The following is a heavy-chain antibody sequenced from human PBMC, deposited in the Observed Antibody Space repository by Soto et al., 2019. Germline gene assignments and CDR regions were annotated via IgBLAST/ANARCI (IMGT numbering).Heavy chain of an antibody. Sequence: SETLSLTCAVYGGSFSGYYWSWIRQPPGKGLEWIGEINHSGSTNYNPSLKSRVTISVDTSKNQFSLKLSSVTAADTAVYYCARHPTYCSAGSCYSDFPYYGMDVWGQGTTVTVS. D-gene: IGHD2-15*01. V-gene: IGHV4-34*01. CDR2: INHSGST. J-gene: IGHJ6*02. CDR3: ARHPTYCSAGSCYSDFPYYGMDV. CDR1: GGSFSGYY.